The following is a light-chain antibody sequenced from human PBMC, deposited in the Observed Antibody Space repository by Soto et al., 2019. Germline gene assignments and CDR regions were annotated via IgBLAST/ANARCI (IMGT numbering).Light chain of an antibody. J-gene: IGKJ3*01. CDR1: QSVNSNN. V-gene: IGKV3-20*01. Sequence: EIVLTQSPGTLSLSPGERATLSCRASQSVNSNNVSCYQQRPGQAPRVVIYGASTRATGIPERFSGSASGTDFTLTISRLEPEDFAVYYCQQYGRSAFTFGPGTKVDIK. CDR2: GAS. CDR3: QQYGRSAFT.